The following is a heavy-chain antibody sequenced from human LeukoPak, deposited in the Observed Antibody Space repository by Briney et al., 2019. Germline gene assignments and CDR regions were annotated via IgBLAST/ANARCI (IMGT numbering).Heavy chain of an antibody. J-gene: IGHJ6*02. CDR2: INHSGST. D-gene: IGHD3-10*01. CDR3: ARSYLGISLLWFGEFNYYGMDV. Sequence: SETLSLTCTVYGGSFSGYYWSWIRQPPGKGLEWIGEINHSGSTNYNPSLKSRVTISVDTSKNQFSLKLSSVTAADTAVYYCARSYLGISLLWFGEFNYYGMDVWGQGTTVTVSS. V-gene: IGHV4-34*01. CDR1: GGSFSGYY.